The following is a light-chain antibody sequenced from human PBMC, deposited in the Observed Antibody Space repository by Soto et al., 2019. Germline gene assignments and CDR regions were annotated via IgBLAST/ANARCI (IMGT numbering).Light chain of an antibody. CDR1: QGIKSH. V-gene: IGKV1-9*01. CDR3: QRNDNYPLS. CDR2: AAS. Sequence: DIQLTQSPSFLSASVGDRVTITCRASQGIKSHLAWYQQKPGKAPKLLIYAASTLQSGVPSRFSGGGSRTEFTLTLSSLQPEDFANYYCQRNDNYPLSFGGWTKVEIK. J-gene: IGKJ4*02.